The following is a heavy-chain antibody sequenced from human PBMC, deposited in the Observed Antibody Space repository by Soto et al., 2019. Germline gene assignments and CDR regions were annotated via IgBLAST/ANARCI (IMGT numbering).Heavy chain of an antibody. D-gene: IGHD3-10*01. Sequence: QVQLVQSGAEVKKPGSSVKVSCKASGGTFSSYTISWVRQAPGQGLEWMGRIIPILGIANYAQKFQGRVTITADKSTSTAYRELSSLRSEDTAVYYCASMTIGDYYYGMDVWGQGTTVTVSS. CDR2: IIPILGIA. CDR3: ASMTIGDYYYGMDV. J-gene: IGHJ6*02. CDR1: GGTFSSYT. V-gene: IGHV1-69*02.